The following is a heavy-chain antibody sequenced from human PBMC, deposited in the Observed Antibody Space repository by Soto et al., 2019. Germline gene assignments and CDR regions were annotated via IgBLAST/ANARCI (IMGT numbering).Heavy chain of an antibody. CDR3: AKKVNSGSGSQYFDY. CDR1: GFTFSSYS. Sequence: ASVKVSCVASGFTFSSYSMSWVRQAPGKGLEWVSGFRAGGDDGTTYYADSVKGRFTISRDNSKNTLFLQMNSLRAEDTAIYYCAKKVNSGSGSQYFDYFGQGTLVTVSS. J-gene: IGHJ4*02. CDR2: FRAGGDDGTT. V-gene: IGHV3-23*01. D-gene: IGHD3-10*01.